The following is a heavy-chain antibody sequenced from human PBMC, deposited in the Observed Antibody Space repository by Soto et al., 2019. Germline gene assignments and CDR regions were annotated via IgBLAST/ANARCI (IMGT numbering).Heavy chain of an antibody. CDR2: IYHSGST. V-gene: IGHV4-4*02. Sequence: QVQLQESGPGLVKPSGTLSLTCAGSGGSISSSNWWSWVRQPPGKGLEWIGEIYHSGSTNYNPSLKSRVTISVDKSKNPFSLKLSSVTASDTAVYYCARVSGSYYYGMDVWGQGPTVTVSS. J-gene: IGHJ6*02. CDR1: GGSISSSNW. CDR3: ARVSGSYYYGMDV. D-gene: IGHD1-26*01.